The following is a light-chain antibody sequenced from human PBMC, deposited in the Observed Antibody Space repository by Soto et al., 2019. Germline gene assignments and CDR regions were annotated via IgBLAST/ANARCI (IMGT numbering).Light chain of an antibody. CDR3: SSYTSSSTLL. CDR1: SSDVGGYNY. V-gene: IGLV2-14*01. Sequence: QSALTQPASVSGSPGQSITISCTGTSSDVGGYNYVSWYQQHPGKAPKLMIYDVSNRPSGVSNRCSGSKSGNTASLTISGLQAEDEADYYFSSYTSSSTLLFGGGTKLTVL. J-gene: IGLJ2*01. CDR2: DVS.